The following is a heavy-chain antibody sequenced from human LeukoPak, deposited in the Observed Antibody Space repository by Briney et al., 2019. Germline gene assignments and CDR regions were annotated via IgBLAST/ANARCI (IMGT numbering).Heavy chain of an antibody. CDR2: ITKSGDST. CDR1: GFTFSAFG. V-gene: IGHV3-23*01. CDR3: ARKLWHRNDC. J-gene: IGHJ4*02. D-gene: IGHD3-16*01. Sequence: PGGSLRLSCAASGFTFSAFGMNWVRQAPGKGLEWVSTITKSGDSTYYVDSVKGRFTVSRDNFKNTLYLQMNSLRAEDTALYYCARKLWHRNDCWGQGTLVTVSS.